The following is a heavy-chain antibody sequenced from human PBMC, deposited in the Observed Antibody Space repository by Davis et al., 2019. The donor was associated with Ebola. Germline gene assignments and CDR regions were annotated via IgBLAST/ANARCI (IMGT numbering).Heavy chain of an antibody. CDR2: TYYKSKWYN. V-gene: IGHV6-1*01. D-gene: IGHD5-18*01. Sequence: PSETLSLTCAISGDSVSSAGWNWIRQSPSRGLEWLGRTYYKSKWYNDYAVSVKSRITINPDTSKNQFSLQLNSVTPEDTALYYCARTVDTATFDYWGQGTLVTVSS. CDR1: GDSVSSAG. J-gene: IGHJ4*02. CDR3: ARTVDTATFDY.